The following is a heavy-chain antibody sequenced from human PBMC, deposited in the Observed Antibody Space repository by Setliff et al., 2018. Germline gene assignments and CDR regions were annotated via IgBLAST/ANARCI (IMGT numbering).Heavy chain of an antibody. CDR2: ISGSTDNT. CDR1: GYTSINYG. J-gene: IGHJ4*02. CDR3: TRGRGPRVVVAVPLDH. D-gene: IGHD2-15*01. V-gene: IGHV1-18*01. Sequence: RASVKVSCKASGYTSINYGISWVRQAPGQGLEWMGWISGSTDNTNYAQKFRGRVTLTKDTSTNTKYMELRSLRSDDTAVYYCTRGRGPRVVVAVPLDHWGQGTLVTVSS.